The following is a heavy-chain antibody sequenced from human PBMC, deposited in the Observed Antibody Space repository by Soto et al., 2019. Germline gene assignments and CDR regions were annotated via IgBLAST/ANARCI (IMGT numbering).Heavy chain of an antibody. CDR1: GFTFSTYA. CDR3: TYCSSTSCYLY. J-gene: IGHJ4*02. V-gene: IGHV3-23*01. Sequence: GGSLRLSCADSGFTFSTYALSWVRQAPGKGLEWVSAINERGGSTYYADSVKGRFTISRDNSKNTLYLQMNSLRAEDTAVYYCTYCSSTSCYLYWGQGTLVTVSS. CDR2: INERGGST. D-gene: IGHD2-2*01.